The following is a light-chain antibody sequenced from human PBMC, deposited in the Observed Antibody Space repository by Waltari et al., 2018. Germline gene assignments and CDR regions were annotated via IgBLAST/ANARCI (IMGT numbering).Light chain of an antibody. Sequence: EIVLTQSPGTLSLSPGERATLSCRASQILSNNNLAWYQQKPGQAPRPLVFDASRRATGISDKFSGRGSGTDFTLTISRLEPEDFAVYYCQQSGSSPYTFGQGTKLEIK. V-gene: IGKV3-20*01. CDR3: QQSGSSPYT. J-gene: IGKJ2*01. CDR1: QILSNNN. CDR2: DAS.